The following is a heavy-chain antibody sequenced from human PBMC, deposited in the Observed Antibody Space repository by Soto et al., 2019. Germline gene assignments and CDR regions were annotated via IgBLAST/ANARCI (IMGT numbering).Heavy chain of an antibody. Sequence: SPESLSITSTASGGSLSRDWCSVIRQAPWNGLEWIGYIYYSGSTNYNPSLKSRVTISVDTSKNQFSLKLSSVTAADTAVYYCAGEDIVATIDAFDIWGHGTMVT. CDR2: IYYSGST. V-gene: IGHV4-59*08. J-gene: IGHJ3*02. D-gene: IGHD5-12*01. CDR3: AGEDIVATIDAFDI. CDR1: GGSLSRDW.